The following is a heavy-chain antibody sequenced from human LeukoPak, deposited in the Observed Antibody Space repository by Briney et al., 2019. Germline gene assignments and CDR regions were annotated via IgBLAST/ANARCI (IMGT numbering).Heavy chain of an antibody. V-gene: IGHV4-59*01. D-gene: IGHD3-22*01. Sequence: PSETLSLTCTVSGGFISSYYWSWMRQPPGKGLEYIGYIYYSVSTNYNPSLKSRVTISVDTSKNQFSLKLSSVTAADTAVYYCARGITYYYDSSGPDAFDIWGQGTMVTVSS. CDR3: ARGITYYYDSSGPDAFDI. J-gene: IGHJ3*02. CDR2: IYYSVST. CDR1: GGFISSYY.